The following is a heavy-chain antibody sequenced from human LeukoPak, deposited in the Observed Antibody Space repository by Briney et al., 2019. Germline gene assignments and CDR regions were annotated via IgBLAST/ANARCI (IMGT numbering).Heavy chain of an antibody. Sequence: SETLSLTCTVSGGSISSSSYYWGWMRQPPGKGLEWIGSIYYSGSTYYNPSLKSRVTISVDTSKNQFSLKLSSVTAADTAVYYCSNLMVRGVIPTDYWGQGTLVTVSS. J-gene: IGHJ4*02. V-gene: IGHV4-39*07. CDR3: SNLMVRGVIPTDY. CDR2: IYYSGST. CDR1: GGSISSSSYY. D-gene: IGHD3-10*01.